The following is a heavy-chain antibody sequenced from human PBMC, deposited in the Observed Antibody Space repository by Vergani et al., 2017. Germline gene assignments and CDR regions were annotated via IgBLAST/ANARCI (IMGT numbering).Heavy chain of an antibody. D-gene: IGHD2-2*01. CDR2: INPNSGGT. J-gene: IGHJ6*02. CDR3: ARVSSTSYYYGMDV. Sequence: QVQLVQSGAEVKKPGASVKVSCKASGYTFTGYYMHWVRRAPGQGLEWMGWINPNSGGTNYAQKLQGRVTMTTDTSTSTAYMELRSLRSDDTAVYYCARVSSTSYYYGMDVWGQGTTVTVSS. CDR1: GYTFTGYY. V-gene: IGHV1-2*02.